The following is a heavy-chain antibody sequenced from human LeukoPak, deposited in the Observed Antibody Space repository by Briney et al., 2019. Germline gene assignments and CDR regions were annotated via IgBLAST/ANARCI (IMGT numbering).Heavy chain of an antibody. D-gene: IGHD6-6*01. Sequence: GASVKVSCKASGYTFTDYYMHWVQQAPGKGLEWMGRVDPEDGETIYAEKFQGRVTITADTSTDTAYMELSSLRSEDTAVYYCATEGLGVSPWVWFDPWGQGTLVTVSS. J-gene: IGHJ5*02. CDR1: GYTFTDYY. V-gene: IGHV1-69-2*01. CDR2: VDPEDGET. CDR3: ATEGLGVSPWVWFDP.